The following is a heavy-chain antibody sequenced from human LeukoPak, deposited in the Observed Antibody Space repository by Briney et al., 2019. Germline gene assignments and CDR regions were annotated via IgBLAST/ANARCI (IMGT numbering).Heavy chain of an antibody. CDR3: ASRDYFDY. Sequence: AGSLRLSCAVSGFTFSTKSMNWVRQAPGKGLEWVSYITADSGTTYYADSVKGRFTISRDNAKNSLYLQMNSLRDEDTAVYYCASRDYFDYWGQGTLVTVSS. CDR2: ITADSGTT. J-gene: IGHJ4*02. CDR1: GFTFSTKS. V-gene: IGHV3-48*02.